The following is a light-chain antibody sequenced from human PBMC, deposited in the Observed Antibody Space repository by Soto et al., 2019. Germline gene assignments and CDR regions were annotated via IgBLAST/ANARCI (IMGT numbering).Light chain of an antibody. CDR1: SSDVGGYNY. CDR3: SSYAGSNNYV. Sequence: QSALTQPPSASGSPGQSVTISCTGTSSDVGGYNYVSWYQQHPGKAPKLMIYEVSKRPSGVPDRFSGSKSGNTASLTVSGLQAEDEADCYCSSYAGSNNYVFGTGTEVTVL. V-gene: IGLV2-8*01. J-gene: IGLJ1*01. CDR2: EVS.